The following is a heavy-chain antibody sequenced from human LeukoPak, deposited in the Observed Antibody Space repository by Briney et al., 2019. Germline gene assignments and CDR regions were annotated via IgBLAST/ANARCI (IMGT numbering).Heavy chain of an antibody. CDR3: ARAVAVGAPAFQH. CDR2: INANSGDT. V-gene: IGHV1-2*02. J-gene: IGHJ1*01. Sequence: ASVKVSCKTSGYTFTGYYLHWVRQAPRQGPEWMGWINANSGDTYYVQKFKGRITMTRDTSINTAYMELNRLISDDTAVYYCARAVAVGAPAFQHGGGAPLFTFP. CDR1: GYTFTGYY. D-gene: IGHD2-15*01.